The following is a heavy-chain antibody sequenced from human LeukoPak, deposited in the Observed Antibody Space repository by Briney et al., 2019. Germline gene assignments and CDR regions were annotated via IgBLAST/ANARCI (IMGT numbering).Heavy chain of an antibody. V-gene: IGHV3-7*01. D-gene: IGHD3-10*01. Sequence: PGGSLRLSCVASGFTFSSNGMHWVRQAPGKGLEWVASIKQDGNEKYYVDSVKGRFTISRDNAENSLYLQMNSLRADDTAFYYCARPLLYYYGSETYFWFDPWGQGTLVTVSS. CDR2: IKQDGNEK. J-gene: IGHJ5*02. CDR3: ARPLLYYYGSETYFWFDP. CDR1: GFTFSSNG.